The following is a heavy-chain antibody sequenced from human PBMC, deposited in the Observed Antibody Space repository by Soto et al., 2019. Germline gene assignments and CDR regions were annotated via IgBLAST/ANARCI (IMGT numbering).Heavy chain of an antibody. CDR1: GYTFTNNV. J-gene: IGHJ4*02. CDR3: ERDPIWTYTWNYAPLRYLNS. D-gene: IGHD1-7*01. CDR2: IHTAKGNT. V-gene: IGHV1-3*04. Sequence: RASVKVSCKASGYTFTNNVIHWLRQAPGQTLEWMGWIHTAKGNTKYSQKFEARVTLTRDTAASTAYMELNSLRSDDTAVYYCERDPIWTYTWNYAPLRYLNSWGQATTGTGSS.